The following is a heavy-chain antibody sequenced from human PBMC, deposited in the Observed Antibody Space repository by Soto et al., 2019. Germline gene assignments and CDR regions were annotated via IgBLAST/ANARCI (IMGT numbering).Heavy chain of an antibody. D-gene: IGHD6-13*01. V-gene: IGHV1-2*02. Sequence: ASVKVSCKASGYTFTGYYMHWVRQAPGQGLEWMGWINPNSGGTNYAQKFQGRVTMTRDTSISTAYMELSRLRSDDTAVYYCARTAIAAAQDGMDVWGQGTTVTSP. J-gene: IGHJ6*02. CDR1: GYTFTGYY. CDR2: INPNSGGT. CDR3: ARTAIAAAQDGMDV.